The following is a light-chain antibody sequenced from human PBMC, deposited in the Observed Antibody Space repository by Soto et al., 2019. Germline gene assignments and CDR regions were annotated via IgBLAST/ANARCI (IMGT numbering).Light chain of an antibody. CDR1: QSISSY. J-gene: IGKJ1*01. Sequence: DIQMTQSPSSLSASVGDRVTITCRASQSISSYLNWYQQKPGKVPKLLIYDASTLESGVPSRFRGSAYGTEFTLTISSLQPDDFATYFCRQYNSYSWTFGRGTKV. CDR3: RQYNSYSWT. V-gene: IGKV1-5*01. CDR2: DAS.